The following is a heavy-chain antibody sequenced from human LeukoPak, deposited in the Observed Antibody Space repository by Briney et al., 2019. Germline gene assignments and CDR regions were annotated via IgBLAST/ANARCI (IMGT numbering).Heavy chain of an antibody. CDR3: AKDEFGGPYNWFDP. Sequence: GGSLRLSCAASGFTFSSYAMSWVRQAPGKELEWVSAISGSGGSTYYADSVKGRFTISRDNSKNTLYLQMNSLRAEDTAVYYCAKDEFGGPYNWFDPWGQGTLVTVSS. CDR1: GFTFSSYA. CDR2: ISGSGGST. D-gene: IGHD3-10*01. J-gene: IGHJ5*02. V-gene: IGHV3-23*01.